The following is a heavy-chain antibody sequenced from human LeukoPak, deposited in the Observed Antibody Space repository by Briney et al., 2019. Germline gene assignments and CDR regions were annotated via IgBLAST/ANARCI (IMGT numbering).Heavy chain of an antibody. CDR1: GFTFDDYG. J-gene: IGHJ6*03. D-gene: IGHD3-10*01. Sequence: PGGSLRLSCAASGFTFDDYGMSWVRQAPGKGLEWVSGINCNGGTTDYAHSVKGRFTIPRDNAKNSLCLQMNSLRAEDTALYYCARDSVTMVRGVIMNYYYYYMDVWGKGTTVTVSS. CDR3: ARDSVTMVRGVIMNYYYYYMDV. V-gene: IGHV3-20*04. CDR2: INCNGGTT.